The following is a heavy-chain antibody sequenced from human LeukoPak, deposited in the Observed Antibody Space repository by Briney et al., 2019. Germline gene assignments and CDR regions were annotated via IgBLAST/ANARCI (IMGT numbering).Heavy chain of an antibody. Sequence: ASVTVSCKASGYTFTSYDINWVRQAPGQGLEWMGWMNPNSGNTGYAQKFQGRVTMTRNTSISTAYMELSSLRSEDTAVYYCARGLVVMTSLYDYWGQGTLVTVSS. V-gene: IGHV1-8*01. CDR3: ARGLVVMTSLYDY. CDR1: GYTFTSYD. D-gene: IGHD3-22*01. CDR2: MNPNSGNT. J-gene: IGHJ4*02.